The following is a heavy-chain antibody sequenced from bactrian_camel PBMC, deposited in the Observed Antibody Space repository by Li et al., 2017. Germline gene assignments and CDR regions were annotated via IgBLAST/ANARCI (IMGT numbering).Heavy chain of an antibody. CDR1: GFNYGQYC. CDR3: AAGPLGARRRSGDWCFKALGYNY. CDR2: IDRDGSV. J-gene: IGHJ4*01. V-gene: IGHV3S9*01. D-gene: IGHD3*01. Sequence: HVQLVESGGDSVPAGGSLRLSCALSGFNYGQYCLGWSRDGPNKGREGVASIDRDGSVAYADFVKGRFTISQDNDKKNLFLQMNSLEVDDTAKYYCAAGPLGARRRSGDWCFKALGYNYSGQGTQVTVS.